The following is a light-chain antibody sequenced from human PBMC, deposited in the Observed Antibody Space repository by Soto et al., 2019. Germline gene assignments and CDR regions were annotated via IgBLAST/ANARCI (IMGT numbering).Light chain of an antibody. CDR1: SSDVGGYNY. CDR2: EVN. J-gene: IGLJ1*01. V-gene: IGLV2-8*01. Sequence: QSALTQPPSASGSPGQSVTISCTGTSSDVGGYNYVSWYQQHPGKAPKLVIFEVNKRPSGVPDRFSGSKSGNTASLTVSGLQAEDEADYYCSSYTTSNTLVFGTGTKLTVL. CDR3: SSYTTSNTLV.